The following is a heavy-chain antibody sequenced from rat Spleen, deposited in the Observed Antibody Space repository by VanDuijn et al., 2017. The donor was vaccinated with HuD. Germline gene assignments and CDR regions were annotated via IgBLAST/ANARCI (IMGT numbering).Heavy chain of an antibody. CDR1: GFTFNDYW. V-gene: IGHV5-31*01. Sequence: EVQLVESGGGLVQPGRSLRLSCVASGFTFNDYWMTWVRQAPGKGLEWVASITNTGGSTYYPDSVKGRFTISRDNAKSTQYLQMDSLRSEDTATYYCARHWEVVGVMDAWGQGTLVTVSS. D-gene: IGHD1-12*02. J-gene: IGHJ3*01. CDR2: ITNTGGST. CDR3: ARHWEVVGVMDA.